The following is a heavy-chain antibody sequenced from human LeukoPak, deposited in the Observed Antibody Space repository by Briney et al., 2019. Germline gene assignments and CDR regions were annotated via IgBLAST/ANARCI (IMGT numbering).Heavy chain of an antibody. D-gene: IGHD5-12*01. J-gene: IGHJ4*02. CDR1: GFTFDDYG. CDR3: ARRLCYSGYGYFDY. V-gene: IGHV3-20*04. Sequence: GGSLRLSCAASGFTFDDYGMSWVRQAPGKGLEWVSGINWNGGSTGYADSVKGRFTISRDNAKNSLYLQMNSLRAEDTALYYCARRLCYSGYGYFDYWGQGTLVTVSS. CDR2: INWNGGST.